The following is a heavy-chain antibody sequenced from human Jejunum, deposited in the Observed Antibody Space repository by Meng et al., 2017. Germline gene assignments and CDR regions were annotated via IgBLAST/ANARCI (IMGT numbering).Heavy chain of an antibody. V-gene: IGHV2-5*02. CDR3: AHRLAYSSNYNVGWFDP. CDR1: GFSLSTGGVG. D-gene: IGHD6-13*01. CDR2: IYWDDDK. Sequence: QIPVKESRPTLVKPTQTLTLTCTFSGFSLSTGGVGVGWLRQPPGKALECLALIYWDDDKRYNPSLKNRLTITKDTSKNQVVLTMTNVDPVDTATYYCAHRLAYSSNYNVGWFDPWGQGTLVTVSS. J-gene: IGHJ5*02.